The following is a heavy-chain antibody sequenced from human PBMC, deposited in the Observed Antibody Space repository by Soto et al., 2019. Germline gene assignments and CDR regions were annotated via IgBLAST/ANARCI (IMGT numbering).Heavy chain of an antibody. CDR2: ISSSGDNT. D-gene: IGHD3-3*01. Sequence: XGSLRLSRAASGFRFNIYAMSWVRKAPGKGLEWVSSISSSGDNTSYADSVRGRFSISRDNSKKTLYLQMNNLRAEDTAVYYCAKDIPEDFWSDYYPLECWGQGTLVTV. CDR1: GFRFNIYA. V-gene: IGHV3-23*01. CDR3: AKDIPEDFWSDYYPLEC. J-gene: IGHJ4*02.